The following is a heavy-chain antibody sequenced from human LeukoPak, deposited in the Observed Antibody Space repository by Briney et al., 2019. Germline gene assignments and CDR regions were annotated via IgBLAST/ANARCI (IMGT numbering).Heavy chain of an antibody. V-gene: IGHV3-49*04. CDR2: IRSKAYGGTT. J-gene: IGHJ4*02. CDR3: ARAHMGDFDY. Sequence: PGGSLRLSCTASGFTFGDHAMSWVRQAPGKGLEWVGFIRSKAYGGTTEYAASVKGRFTISRDNAKNSLYLQMNSLRAEDTAVYYCARAHMGDFDYWGQGTLVTVSS. D-gene: IGHD3-16*01. CDR1: GFTFGDHA.